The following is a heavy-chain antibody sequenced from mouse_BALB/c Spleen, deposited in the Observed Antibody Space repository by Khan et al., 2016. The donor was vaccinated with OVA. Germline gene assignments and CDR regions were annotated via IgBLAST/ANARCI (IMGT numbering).Heavy chain of an antibody. V-gene: IGHV9-3*02. CDR1: GYTITNYG. CDR2: INTNTGEP. CDR3: ARGTARFDY. Sequence: QVQLKQSGPELKKPGETVKISCKASGYTITNYGMNWVKQAPGKGLKWMGWINTNTGEPTYAEEFKGRFAFSLETSASTAYLQINNLKNEDTATYFCARGTARFDYWGQGTTLTVSS. J-gene: IGHJ2*01. D-gene: IGHD1-2*01.